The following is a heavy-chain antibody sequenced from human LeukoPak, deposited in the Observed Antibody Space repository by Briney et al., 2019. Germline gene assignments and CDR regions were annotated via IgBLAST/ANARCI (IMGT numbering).Heavy chain of an antibody. CDR2: IASDGSST. V-gene: IGHV3-74*01. CDR3: AREVTGYKSGQKYSWFDP. D-gene: IGHD6-19*01. CDR1: GFTFSSYW. J-gene: IGHJ5*02. Sequence: GGSLRLSCAASGFTFSSYWMNWVRQAPGKGLVWVSRIASDGSSTTYADSVKGRFSISRDNAKNTLYLQMNSLRVEDTAVYYCAREVTGYKSGQKYSWFDPWGQGTLVTVSS.